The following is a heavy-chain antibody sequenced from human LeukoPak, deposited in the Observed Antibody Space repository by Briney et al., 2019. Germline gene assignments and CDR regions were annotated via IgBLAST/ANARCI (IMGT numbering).Heavy chain of an antibody. D-gene: IGHD1-26*01. J-gene: IGHJ4*02. V-gene: IGHV3-48*01. CDR3: ARDRIKSGSYYFDY. Sequence: PGGSLRLSCAASAFTFSDYSMNWVRQAPGKGLEWVSYISGRGSTIYYADSVKGRFTISRDNAKNSMYLQMNSLRAEDTAVYYCARDRIKSGSYYFDYWGQGTLVTVSS. CDR2: ISGRGSTI. CDR1: AFTFSDYS.